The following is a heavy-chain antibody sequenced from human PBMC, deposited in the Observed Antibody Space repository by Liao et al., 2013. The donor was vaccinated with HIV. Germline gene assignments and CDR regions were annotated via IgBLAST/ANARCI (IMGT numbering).Heavy chain of an antibody. V-gene: IGHV4-61*02. CDR1: GDSISGDDF. J-gene: IGHJ1*01. D-gene: IGHD3-10*01. CDR2: IYASGTA. CDR3: ARFRRRQWFGEFQDGGFFHH. Sequence: QVQLRESGPGLVRPSQTLSLTCTVSGDSISGDDFWTWIRQPAGKGPEWIGRIYASGTANYNPSFKSRVSILVDTSNNQYSLKLTYMTAADTAVYYCARFRRRQWFGEFQDGGFFHHWGQGTLVTVSS.